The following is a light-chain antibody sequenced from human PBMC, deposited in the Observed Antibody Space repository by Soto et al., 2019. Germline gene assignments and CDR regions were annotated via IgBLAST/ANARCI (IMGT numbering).Light chain of an antibody. V-gene: IGLV2-14*01. J-gene: IGLJ2*01. CDR2: AVT. CDR3: SSYTSGSTLVL. CDR1: SNDIGGYNY. Sequence: QCALTQPASVSGSPGQSITISCTGTSNDIGGYNYVSWYQQHPGKVPKLMIYAVTNRPSGVSNRFSGSKSGNTASLTISGLQAEDEADYYCSSYTSGSTLVLFGGGTKLTVL.